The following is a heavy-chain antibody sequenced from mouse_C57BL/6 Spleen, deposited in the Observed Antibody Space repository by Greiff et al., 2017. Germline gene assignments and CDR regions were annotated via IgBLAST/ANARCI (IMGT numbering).Heavy chain of an antibody. CDR2: ISYDGSN. CDR1: GYSITSGYY. V-gene: IGHV3-6*01. Sequence: ESGPGLVKPSQSLSLTCSVTGYSITSGYYWNWIRQFPGNKLEWMGSISYDGSNNYNPSLKNRISITRDTSKNQFFLKLNSVTTEDTATYYCARDDPYDDYFDYWGQGTTLTVSS. CDR3: ARDDPYDDYFDY. J-gene: IGHJ2*01. D-gene: IGHD2-3*01.